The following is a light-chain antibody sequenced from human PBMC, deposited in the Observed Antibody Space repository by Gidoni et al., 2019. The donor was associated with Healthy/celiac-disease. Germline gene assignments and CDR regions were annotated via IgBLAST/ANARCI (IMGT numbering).Light chain of an antibody. J-gene: IGKJ1*01. V-gene: IGKV3-20*01. Sequence: DIVLTQSPGTLSLSPGEIATQPCRASQSVNSSYLAWYQQKPGQSPRLPIYGASSRATCIPDRFSGSGSGTDFTLTIRRLDPEDFAVYYCQKYGSSPGTFGQGTKVEIK. CDR3: QKYGSSPGT. CDR1: QSVNSSY. CDR2: GAS.